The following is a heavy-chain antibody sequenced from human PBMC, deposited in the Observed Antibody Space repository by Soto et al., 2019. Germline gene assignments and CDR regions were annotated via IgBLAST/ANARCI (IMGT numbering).Heavy chain of an antibody. J-gene: IGHJ4*02. CDR2: INHSGST. CDR1: GGSFSGYY. V-gene: IGHV4-34*01. D-gene: IGHD6-6*01. Sequence: KPSETLSLTCAVYGGSFSGYYWSWIRQPPGKGLEWIGEINHSGSTNYNPSLKSRVTISVDTSKNQFSLKLSSVTAADTAVYYCARGGGAARQFDYWGQGTLVTVSS. CDR3: ARGGGAARQFDY.